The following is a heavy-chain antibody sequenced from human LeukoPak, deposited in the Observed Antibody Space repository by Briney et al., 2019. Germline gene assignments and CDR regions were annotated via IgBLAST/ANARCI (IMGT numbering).Heavy chain of an antibody. CDR1: GGSISSSSYY. CDR2: IYYSGST. V-gene: IGHV4-39*01. CDR3: ARHSRPSDWFDP. J-gene: IGHJ5*02. Sequence: NSTETLSLTCTVSGGSISSSSYYWGWIRQPPGKGLEWIGSIYYSGSTYYNPSLKSRVTISVDTSKNQFSLKLSSVTAADTAVYYCARHSRPSDWFDPWGQGTLVTVSS.